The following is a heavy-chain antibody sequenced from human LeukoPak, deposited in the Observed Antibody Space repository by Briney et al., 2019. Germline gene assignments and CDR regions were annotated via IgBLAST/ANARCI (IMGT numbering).Heavy chain of an antibody. CDR3: TRRDVDTAMVRFRDY. D-gene: IGHD5-18*01. CDR1: GFTFSGSA. J-gene: IGHJ4*02. CDR2: IRSKANSYAT. V-gene: IGHV3-73*01. Sequence: PGGSLRLSCAASGFTFSGSAMHWVRQASGKGLEWVGRIRSKANSYATAYAASVKGRFTISRDDSKNTAYLQMNSLKTEDTAVYYCTRRDVDTAMVRFRDYWGQGTLVTVSS.